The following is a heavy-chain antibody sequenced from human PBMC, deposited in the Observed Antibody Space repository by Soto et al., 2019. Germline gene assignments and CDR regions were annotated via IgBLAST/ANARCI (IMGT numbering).Heavy chain of an antibody. CDR3: AKGVSGAVTTPMKDY. CDR1: GFTFDDYA. D-gene: IGHD4-17*01. Sequence: DVQLVESGGGLVQPGRSLRLSCAASGFTFDDYAMHWVRQAPGKGLEWVSGISWNSGSIGYADSVKGRFTISRDNAKKSLYLQMNSLRAEDTALDYCAKGVSGAVTTPMKDYGGQGTLVTVSS. CDR2: ISWNSGSI. V-gene: IGHV3-9*01. J-gene: IGHJ4*02.